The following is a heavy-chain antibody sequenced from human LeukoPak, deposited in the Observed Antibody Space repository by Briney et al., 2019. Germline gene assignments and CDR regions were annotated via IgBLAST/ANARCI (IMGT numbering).Heavy chain of an antibody. Sequence: PSETLSLTCAVSGYSISSGYYWGLIRQPPGKGLEWIGSIYHSGSTYYNPSLRGRVTISVDTSKNQFSMKLPSVTAADTAVYYCARYYGGDSAIDYWGQGTLVTVSS. V-gene: IGHV4-38-2*01. D-gene: IGHD4-23*01. CDR3: ARYYGGDSAIDY. CDR1: GYSISSGYY. CDR2: IYHSGST. J-gene: IGHJ4*02.